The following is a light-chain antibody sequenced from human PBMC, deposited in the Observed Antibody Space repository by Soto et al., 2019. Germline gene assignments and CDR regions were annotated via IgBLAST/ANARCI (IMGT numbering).Light chain of an antibody. CDR1: NSDVGGYHF. Sequence: SVLTQPASVSGNLGQSITLCCTGTNSDVGGYHFVSWYQRRAGKGASLMSYEARNRLLGVSTSFSGFKSAHTAYLFVCGLQAADEADHDSTSYTSSGTRLYDFGPRTKVTGL. J-gene: IGLJ1*01. V-gene: IGLV2-14*01. CDR3: TSYTSSGTRLYD. CDR2: EAR.